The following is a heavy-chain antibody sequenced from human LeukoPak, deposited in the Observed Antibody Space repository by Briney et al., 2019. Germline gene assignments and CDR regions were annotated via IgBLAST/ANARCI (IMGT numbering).Heavy chain of an antibody. V-gene: IGHV3-21*01. J-gene: IGHJ4*02. CDR3: ARGVVGYSLNFDY. CDR2: ISSSSSYI. D-gene: IGHD2-15*01. Sequence: PGESLRLSCAASGFTLSSYWMSWVRQAPGKGLEWVSSISSSSSYIYYADSVKGRFTISRDNAKNSLYLQMNSLRAEDTAVYYCARGVVGYSLNFDYWGQGTLVTVSS. CDR1: GFTLSSYW.